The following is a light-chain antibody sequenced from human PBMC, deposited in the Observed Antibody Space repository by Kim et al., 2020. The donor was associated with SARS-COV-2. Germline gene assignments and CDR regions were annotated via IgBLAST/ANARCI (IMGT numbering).Light chain of an antibody. J-gene: IGKJ2*01. CDR1: QAISNN. CDR3: QHCYGFPYT. V-gene: IGKV1-33*01. Sequence: DIQMTQSPSSLSASVGDRVTITCQASQAISNNLNWYQQKSGEGPKLLIYDASSLDTGVPSKFSGRGSGTDFTFTSNNLGPEDTATYFCQHCYGFPYTFGQGTKLEIK. CDR2: DAS.